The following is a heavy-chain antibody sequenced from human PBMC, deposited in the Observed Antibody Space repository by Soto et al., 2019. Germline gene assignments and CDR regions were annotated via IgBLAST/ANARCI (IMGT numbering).Heavy chain of an antibody. Sequence: SETLSLTCTVSGGSISSYYWSWIRQPPGKGLEWIGYIYYSGSTNYNPSLKSRVTISVDTSKNQFSLKLSSVTAADTAVYYCARVDYGDYVGYYYYYMDVWGKGTTVTVSS. CDR3: ARVDYGDYVGYYYYYMDV. CDR2: IYYSGST. CDR1: GGSISSYY. J-gene: IGHJ6*03. D-gene: IGHD4-17*01. V-gene: IGHV4-59*01.